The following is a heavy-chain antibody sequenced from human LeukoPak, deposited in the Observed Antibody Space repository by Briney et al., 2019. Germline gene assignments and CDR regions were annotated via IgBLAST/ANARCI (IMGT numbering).Heavy chain of an antibody. CDR3: ARTRGYSGYDYEY. V-gene: IGHV4-59*01. D-gene: IGHD5-12*01. J-gene: IGHJ4*02. CDR2: IHYTGST. Sequence: SETLSLTCTVSGGSISSYYWTWIRQPPGKGLEWIGYIHYTGSTNYNPSLKSRVTISVDTSKNQFSLKLSSVTAADTAVYYCARTRGYSGYDYEYWGQGTLVTVSS. CDR1: GGSISSYY.